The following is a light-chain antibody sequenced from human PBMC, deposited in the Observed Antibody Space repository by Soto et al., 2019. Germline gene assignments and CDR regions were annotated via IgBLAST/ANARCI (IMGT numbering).Light chain of an antibody. Sequence: DIQMTQSPSSLSASVGDRVTITCQASQDISNYLDWYQQKPGKAPNLLIYDASNLERGVPSRFSGSGSGTDFTLTISSMQPEDAATYFCHQYDNLPFTFGPGTKVDVK. CDR2: DAS. CDR3: HQYDNLPFT. V-gene: IGKV1-33*01. J-gene: IGKJ3*01. CDR1: QDISNY.